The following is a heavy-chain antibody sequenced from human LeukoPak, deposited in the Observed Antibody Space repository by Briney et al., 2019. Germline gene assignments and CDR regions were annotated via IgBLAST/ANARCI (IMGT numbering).Heavy chain of an antibody. CDR1: GFSVSDYY. CDR3: ARDRAVTQDWVEFDP. CDR2: IRDSGET. Sequence: GGSLRLSCAGSGFSVSDYYMSWVRQAPGKGLEWVSLIRDSGETFYAGSVEGRFTISRDNSKNTMYLQMNRLRVEDTAVYFCARDRAVTQDWVEFDPWGQGTLVTVSS. V-gene: IGHV3-66*03. J-gene: IGHJ5*02. D-gene: IGHD4-17*01.